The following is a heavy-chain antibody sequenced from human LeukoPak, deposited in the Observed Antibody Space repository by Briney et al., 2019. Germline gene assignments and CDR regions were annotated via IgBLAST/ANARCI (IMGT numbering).Heavy chain of an antibody. V-gene: IGHV3-53*01. CDR1: GFTFSSYW. D-gene: IGHD3-10*01. CDR2: IYSGGST. Sequence: GGSLRLSCAASGFTFSSYWMSWVRQAPGKGLEWVSVIYSGGSTYYADSVKGRFTISRDNAKNTLYLQMNSLRAEDTAVYYCARSYYYGSGSYLDYWGQGTLVTVSS. J-gene: IGHJ4*02. CDR3: ARSYYYGSGSYLDY.